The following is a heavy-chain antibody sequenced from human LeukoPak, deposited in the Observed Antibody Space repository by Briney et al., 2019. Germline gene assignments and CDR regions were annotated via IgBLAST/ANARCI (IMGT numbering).Heavy chain of an antibody. V-gene: IGHV3-30*02. CDR3: AKGERFLEWLLDFDY. Sequence: GGSLRLSCAASGFTFSDYYMSWIRQAPGKGLEWVAFIRYDGSNKYYADSVKGRFTISRDNSKNTLYLQMNSLRAEDTAVYYCAKGERFLEWLLDFDYWGQGTLVTVSS. CDR1: GFTFSDYY. CDR2: IRYDGSNK. J-gene: IGHJ4*02. D-gene: IGHD3-3*01.